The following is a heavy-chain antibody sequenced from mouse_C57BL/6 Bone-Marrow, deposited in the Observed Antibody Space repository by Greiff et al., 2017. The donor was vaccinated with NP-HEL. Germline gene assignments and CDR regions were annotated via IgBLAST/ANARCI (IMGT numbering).Heavy chain of an antibody. D-gene: IGHD1-1*01. J-gene: IGHJ4*01. CDR2: ISSGGDYI. CDR1: GFTFSSYA. CDR3: TRVPSYYGSSGSIAMDY. Sequence: EVKLMESGEGLVKPGGSLKLSCAASGFTFSSYAMSWVRQTPEKRLEWVAYISSGGDYIYYADTVKGRFTISRDNARNTLYLQMSSLKSEDTAMYYCTRVPSYYGSSGSIAMDYWGQGTSVTVSS. V-gene: IGHV5-9-1*02.